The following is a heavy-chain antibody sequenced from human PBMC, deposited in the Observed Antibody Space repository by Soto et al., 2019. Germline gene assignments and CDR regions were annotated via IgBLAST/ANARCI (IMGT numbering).Heavy chain of an antibody. CDR1: GFTFDDYA. CDR2: ISWYSGNI. D-gene: IGHD5-18*01. V-gene: IGHV3-9*01. CDR3: LRSKGGYSYGTPFDY. J-gene: IGHJ4*02. Sequence: EVQLEESGGALVQPGRSLRLSCAASGFTFDDYAMYWVRQVLGKGLEWVSSISWYSGNIGYADSVKRRFTTSRDNAENSLYLQMNSLRPEDTALYYCLRSKGGYSYGTPFDYRGQGTLVTVSS.